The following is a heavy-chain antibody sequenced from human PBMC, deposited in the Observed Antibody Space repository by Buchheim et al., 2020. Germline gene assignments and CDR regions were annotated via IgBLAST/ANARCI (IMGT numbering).Heavy chain of an antibody. J-gene: IGHJ5*02. V-gene: IGHV3-21*01. Sequence: EVQLVESGGGLVKPGGSLRLSCAASGFTFSSYSMNWVRQAPGKGLEWVSSISSSSSYIYYADSVKGRFTISRDNAKNSLYSQMNSLRAEDMAVYYCARVVQEGTWGWFDPWGQGTL. D-gene: IGHD3-16*01. CDR2: ISSSSSYI. CDR1: GFTFSSYS. CDR3: ARVVQEGTWGWFDP.